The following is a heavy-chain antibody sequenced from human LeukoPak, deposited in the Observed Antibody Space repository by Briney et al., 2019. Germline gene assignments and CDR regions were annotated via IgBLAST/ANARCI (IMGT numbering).Heavy chain of an antibody. V-gene: IGHV3-30-3*01. CDR1: GFTFSSQA. D-gene: IGHD4/OR15-4a*01. CDR3: TRETMVDDLARFDY. CDR2: ISYDGSKK. Sequence: GGSLRLSCAASGFTFSSQAMHWVRQAPGKGLEWVAVISYDGSKKYYADSVKGRFTISRDNSKNTLYLRMNTLGAEDTAVYYCTRETMVDDLARFDYWGQGTLVTVSS. J-gene: IGHJ4*02.